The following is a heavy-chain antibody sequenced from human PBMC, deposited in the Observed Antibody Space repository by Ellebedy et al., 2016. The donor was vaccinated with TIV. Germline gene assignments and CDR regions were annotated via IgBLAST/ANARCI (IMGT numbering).Heavy chain of an antibody. Sequence: GGSLRLSCKGSGYSFTSYWIGWVRQMSGKGLEWMGIIYPGDSDTRYSPSFQGQVTISADKSISTAYLQWSSLKASDTAMYYCAIRGGHDAFDIWGQGTMVTVSS. J-gene: IGHJ3*02. CDR1: GYSFTSYW. V-gene: IGHV5-51*01. CDR3: AIRGGHDAFDI. D-gene: IGHD2-15*01. CDR2: IYPGDSDT.